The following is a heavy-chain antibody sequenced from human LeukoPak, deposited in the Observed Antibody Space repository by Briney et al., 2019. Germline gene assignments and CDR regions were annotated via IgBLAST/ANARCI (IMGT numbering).Heavy chain of an antibody. CDR2: IGGSGGST. J-gene: IGHJ6*03. D-gene: IGHD3-3*01. Sequence: TGGSLRLSCAASGFTFSSYAMTWVRQAPGKGLEWVSSIGGSGGSTYYAHSVKGRFTISRDNSKNTLYLQMNSVRAEDTAVYYCAKQGNDFWSGYSNYYYYYTDVWGKGTTVTVSS. V-gene: IGHV3-23*01. CDR3: AKQGNDFWSGYSNYYYYYTDV. CDR1: GFTFSSYA.